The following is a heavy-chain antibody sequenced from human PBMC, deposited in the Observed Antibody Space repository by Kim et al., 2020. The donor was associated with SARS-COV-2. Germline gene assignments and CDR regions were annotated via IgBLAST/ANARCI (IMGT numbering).Heavy chain of an antibody. CDR1: GYTFTGYY. V-gene: IGHV1-2*06. CDR3: ARDEQGRGGLRFDP. D-gene: IGHD1-26*01. Sequence: ASVKVSCKASGYTFTGYYMHWVRQAPGQGLEWMGRINPNSGGTNYAQKFQGRVTMTRDTSISTAYMELSRLRSDDTAVYYCARDEQGRGGLRFDPWGQGTLVTVSS. CDR2: INPNSGGT. J-gene: IGHJ5*02.